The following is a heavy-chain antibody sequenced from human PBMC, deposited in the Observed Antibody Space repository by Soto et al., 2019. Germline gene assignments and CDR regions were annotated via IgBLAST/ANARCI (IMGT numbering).Heavy chain of an antibody. V-gene: IGHV3-7*03. CDR2: INQDGSEK. CDR1: GFTFISYW. J-gene: IGHJ4*02. CDR3: ARDYPGGSYYDY. D-gene: IGHD3-10*01. Sequence: SGGSLRLSCAASGFTFISYWMSWVRQAPGKGLEWVARINQDGSEKYYVDSVKGRFTISRDNAKNSLYLQMNSLRAEDTAVYYCARDYPGGSYYDYWGQGTLVTVSS.